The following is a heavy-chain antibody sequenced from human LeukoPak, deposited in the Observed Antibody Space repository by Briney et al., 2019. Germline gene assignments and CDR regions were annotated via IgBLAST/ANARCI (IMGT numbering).Heavy chain of an antibody. CDR1: GYTFTSYG. D-gene: IGHD2-21*01. CDR2: ISAYNGNT. Sequence: ASVKVSCTASGYTFTSYGISWVREAPGQGLEWMGWISAYNGNTNYAQKIQGRVTMTRDMSTSTVYMELSSLRSEDTAVYYWARVVGVELQGLGAFDIWGQGTMVTVSS. V-gene: IGHV1-18*01. CDR3: ARVVGVELQGLGAFDI. J-gene: IGHJ3*02.